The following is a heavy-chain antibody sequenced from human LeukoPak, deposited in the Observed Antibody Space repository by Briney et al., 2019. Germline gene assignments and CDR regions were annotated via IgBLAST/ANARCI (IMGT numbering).Heavy chain of an antibody. CDR2: ISGSGGST. V-gene: IGHV3-23*01. CDR1: GFTFSSYA. J-gene: IGHJ4*02. CDR3: ANGGGSITMVRGVIISPGGY. Sequence: GGSLRLSCAASGFTFSSYAMSWVRQAPGKGLEWVSAISGSGGSTYYADSVKGRFTISRDNSKNTLYLQMNSLRAEDTAVYYCANGGGSITMVRGVIISPGGYWGQGTLVTVSS. D-gene: IGHD3-10*01.